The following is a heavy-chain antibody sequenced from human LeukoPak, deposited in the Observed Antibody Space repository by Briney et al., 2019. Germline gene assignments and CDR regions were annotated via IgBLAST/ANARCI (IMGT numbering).Heavy chain of an antibody. CDR2: ISSSGSTI. J-gene: IGHJ4*02. V-gene: IGHV3-48*03. CDR3: ARDRGSSGWYVNFDY. D-gene: IGHD6-19*01. CDR1: GFTFSSYE. Sequence: GGSLRLSCAASGFTFSSYEMNWDRQAPGKGLEWVSYISSSGSTIYYADSVKGRFTISRDNAKNSLYLQMNSLRAEDTAVYYCARDRGSSGWYVNFDYWGQGTLVTVSS.